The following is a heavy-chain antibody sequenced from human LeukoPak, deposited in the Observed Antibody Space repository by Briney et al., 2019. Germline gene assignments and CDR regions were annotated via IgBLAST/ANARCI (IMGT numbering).Heavy chain of an antibody. CDR3: AKVTPDSSGWYGGFDY. Sequence: GGSLRLSCAASGFTFSSYAMSWVRQAPGKGLEWVSAISGSGGSTYYADSVKGRFTISRDNSKNTLYLQMNSLRAEDTAVYYCAKVTPDSSGWYGGFDYWGQGTLVTVSS. CDR1: GFTFSSYA. D-gene: IGHD6-19*01. V-gene: IGHV3-23*01. CDR2: ISGSGGST. J-gene: IGHJ4*02.